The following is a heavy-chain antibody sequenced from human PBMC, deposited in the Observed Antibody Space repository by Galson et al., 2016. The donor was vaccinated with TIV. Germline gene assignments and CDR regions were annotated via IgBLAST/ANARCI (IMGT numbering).Heavy chain of an antibody. CDR1: GYSFLSYG. V-gene: IGHV1-18*04. D-gene: IGHD2-2*01. J-gene: IGHJ6*02. CDR3: ATELYCSSNSCYYYYGLDV. CDR2: ISAYNGDI. Sequence: SVKVSCKASGYSFLSYGMTWVRQAPGRGLEWLGWISAYNGDIKSARKFQGRVTMTTDTSTNTAYMELRSLGSDDTAVYYCATELYCSSNSCYYYYGLDVWGHGTTVTVSS.